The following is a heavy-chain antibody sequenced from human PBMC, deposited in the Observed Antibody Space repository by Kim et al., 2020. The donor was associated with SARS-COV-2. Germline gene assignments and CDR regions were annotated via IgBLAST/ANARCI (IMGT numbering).Heavy chain of an antibody. V-gene: IGHV4-39*07. J-gene: IGHJ4*02. Sequence: SETLSLTCTVSGGSISSSSYYWGWIRQPPGKGLEWIGSIYYSGSTYYNPSLKSRVTISVDTSKNQFSLKLSSVTAADTAVYYCARERITMIVAPPLGWFDYWGQGTLVTVSS. CDR2: IYYSGST. D-gene: IGHD3-22*01. CDR3: ARERITMIVAPPLGWFDY. CDR1: GGSISSSSYY.